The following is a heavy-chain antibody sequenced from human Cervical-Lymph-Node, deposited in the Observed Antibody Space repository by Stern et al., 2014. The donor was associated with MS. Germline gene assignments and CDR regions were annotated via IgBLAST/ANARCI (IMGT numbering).Heavy chain of an antibody. CDR2: DSVDGRDK. CDR1: GFVFRNYA. J-gene: IGHJ4*02. V-gene: IGHV3-30*18. Sequence: MQLVESGGGVVQPGRSLRLSCVASGFVFRNYAAHWVRQPPGKGLAWVALDSVDGRDKYYTDAVKGRFTVSRDNSKNTLYLEMNSLRPEDTAVYYCAKGGSGSYLDWGQGSLVTVSS. CDR3: AKGGSGSYLD. D-gene: IGHD1-26*01.